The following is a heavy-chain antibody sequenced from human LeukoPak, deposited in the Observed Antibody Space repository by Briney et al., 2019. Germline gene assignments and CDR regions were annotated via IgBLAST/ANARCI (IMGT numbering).Heavy chain of an antibody. D-gene: IGHD2-2*01. V-gene: IGHV4-59*01. J-gene: IGHJ4*02. CDR2: IYYSGST. CDR1: GGSISSYY. Sequence: SETLSLTCTVSGGSISSYYWSWIRQPPGEGLEWIGYIYYSGSTNYNPSLKSRVTISVDTSKNQFSLKLSSVTAADTAVYYCARGYCSSTSCPFDYWGQGTLVTVSS. CDR3: ARGYCSSTSCPFDY.